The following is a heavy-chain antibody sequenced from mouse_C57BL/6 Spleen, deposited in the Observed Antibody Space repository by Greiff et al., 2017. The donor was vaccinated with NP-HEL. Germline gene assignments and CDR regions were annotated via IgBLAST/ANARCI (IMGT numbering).Heavy chain of an antibody. CDR2: ISYDGSN. CDR1: GYSITSGYY. Sequence: DVQLQESGPGLVKPSQSLSLTCSVTGYSITSGYYWNWIRQFPGNKLEWMGYISYDGSNNYNPSLKNRISITRDTSKNQFFLKLNSVTTEDTATYYCARDSSYGAYWGQGTLVTVSA. CDR3: ARDSSYGAY. D-gene: IGHD1-1*01. V-gene: IGHV3-6*01. J-gene: IGHJ3*01.